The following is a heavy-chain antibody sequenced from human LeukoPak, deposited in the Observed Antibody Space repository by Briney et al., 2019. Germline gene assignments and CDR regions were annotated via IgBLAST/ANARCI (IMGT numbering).Heavy chain of an antibody. J-gene: IGHJ3*01. V-gene: IGHV5-51*01. CDR1: GYSFTNYW. CDR2: IYPGDSDI. CDR3: ARDGPVPATADAFDF. D-gene: IGHD2-2*01. Sequence: GEPLRISCKGSGYSFTNYWIGWVRQMPGKGLEWMGIIYPGDSDIRNSPSFQGRVTISVDKSISTVYLQWSSLKASGTAMYYCARDGPVPATADAFDFWGQGTMVTVSS.